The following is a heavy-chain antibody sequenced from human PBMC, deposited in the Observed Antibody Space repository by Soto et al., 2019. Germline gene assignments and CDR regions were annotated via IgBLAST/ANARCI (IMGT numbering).Heavy chain of an antibody. CDR3: ARHSFGWYQLLWVNWFDP. V-gene: IGHV4-39*01. D-gene: IGHD2-2*01. J-gene: IGHJ5*02. Sequence: SETLSLTCTVSGGSISSSSYYWGWIRQPPGKGLEWIGSIYYSGSTYYNPSLKSRVTISVDTSKNQFSLKLSSVTAADTAVYYCARHSFGWYQLLWVNWFDPWGQGTLVTVSS. CDR2: IYYSGST. CDR1: GGSISSSSYY.